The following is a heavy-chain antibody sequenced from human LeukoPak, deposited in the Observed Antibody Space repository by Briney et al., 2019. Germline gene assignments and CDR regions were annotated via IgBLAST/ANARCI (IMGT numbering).Heavy chain of an antibody. CDR3: ANLGYYDILTGYRIEDY. CDR2: ISGSGTNT. J-gene: IGHJ4*02. V-gene: IGHV3-23*01. D-gene: IGHD3-9*01. Sequence: PGGSLRLSCAASIFSFNLYGISWVRQAPGKGLEWIATISGSGTNTHYADSVKGRFIISRDNSKNTLYLQMNSLRAEDTAVYYCANLGYYDILTGYRIEDYWGQGTLVTVSS. CDR1: IFSFNLYG.